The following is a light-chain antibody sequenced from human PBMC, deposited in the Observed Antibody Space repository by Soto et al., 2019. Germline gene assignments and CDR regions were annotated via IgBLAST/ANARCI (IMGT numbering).Light chain of an antibody. J-gene: IGKJ1*01. V-gene: IGKV1-9*01. CDR2: AAS. CDR3: QQDNSYPRT. Sequence: DLQLTQSPSFLSASVEARVTITCRACQSISSNINWYQQKPGKATKLLIYAASSLQSGVPSRFSGTASGTEFTLTFCSLQPDDGATFYGQQDNSYPRTFGQGTKVDIK. CDR1: QSISSN.